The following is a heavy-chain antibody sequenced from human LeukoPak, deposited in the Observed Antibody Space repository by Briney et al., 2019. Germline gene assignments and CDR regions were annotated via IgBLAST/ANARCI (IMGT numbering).Heavy chain of an antibody. V-gene: IGHV5-10-1*01. Sequence: GESLKISCKGSGYSFTSYWISWVRQMPGKGLEWMGRIDPSDSYTNYSPSFQGHVTISADKSISTAYLQWSSLKASDTAMYYCARQGYSSSWYVHWGQGTLVTVSS. CDR1: GYSFTSYW. CDR3: ARQGYSSSWYVH. CDR2: IDPSDSYT. J-gene: IGHJ4*02. D-gene: IGHD6-13*01.